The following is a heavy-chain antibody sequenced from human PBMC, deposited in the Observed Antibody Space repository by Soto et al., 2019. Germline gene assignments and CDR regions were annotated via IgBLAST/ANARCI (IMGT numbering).Heavy chain of an antibody. CDR1: GYTFTTYT. CDR3: ARVDERSGYPLYCFFDL. D-gene: IGHD3-22*01. Sequence: ASVKVSCKASGYTFTTYTIHWVRQAPGQRLESMGWIDVGNGNPKYSQKFQGRVSITRDTSASSVYRELSSLRSEDTAVYYCARVDERSGYPLYCFFDLWGRGTLVTVSS. J-gene: IGHJ2*01. V-gene: IGHV1-3*01. CDR2: IDVGNGNP.